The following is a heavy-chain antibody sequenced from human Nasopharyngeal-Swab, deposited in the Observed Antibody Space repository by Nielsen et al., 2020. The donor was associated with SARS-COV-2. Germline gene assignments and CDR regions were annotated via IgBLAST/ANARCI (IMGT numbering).Heavy chain of an antibody. CDR3: ARVRRDEDTAMARYYYYYHMDV. Sequence: RQPPGKALEWLARIDWDDETYYSTSLKTRLTISKGTSKNQVVLRMTNMDPADTATYYCARVRRDEDTAMARYYYYYHMDVWGLGTTVTVSS. J-gene: IGHJ6*03. V-gene: IGHV2-70*11. CDR2: IDWDDET. D-gene: IGHD5-18*01.